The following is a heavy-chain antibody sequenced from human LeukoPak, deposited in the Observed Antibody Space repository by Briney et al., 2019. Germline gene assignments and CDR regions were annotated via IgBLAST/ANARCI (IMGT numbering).Heavy chain of an antibody. V-gene: IGHV1-69*05. CDR2: IIPIFGTA. CDR3: ARDRGAYSNYDAFDI. D-gene: IGHD4-11*01. J-gene: IGHJ3*02. CDR1: GGTFSSYA. Sequence: GASVKVSCKASGGTFSSYAISWVRQAPGQGLEWMGGIIPIFGTANYAQKFQGRVTITTDESTSTAYMELSSLRSEDTAVYYCARDRGAYSNYDAFDIWGQGTMVTVSS.